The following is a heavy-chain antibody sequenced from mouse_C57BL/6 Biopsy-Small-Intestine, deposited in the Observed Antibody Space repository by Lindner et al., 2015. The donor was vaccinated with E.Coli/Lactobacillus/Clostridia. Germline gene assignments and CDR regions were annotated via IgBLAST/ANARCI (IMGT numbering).Heavy chain of an antibody. D-gene: IGHD2-13*01. CDR2: IDPYSDDS. V-gene: IGHV1-14*01. J-gene: IGHJ3*01. CDR1: GYTFTSYV. Sequence: VQLQESGPEVVKPGASVKMSCKASGYTFTSYVMHWVKQKPGQGLEWIGYIDPYSDDSKYNEKFKGKATLTSDRSSSTAYMELSSLTSEDSAVYYCARPFGDSFAYWGQGTLVTVSA. CDR3: ARPFGDSFAY.